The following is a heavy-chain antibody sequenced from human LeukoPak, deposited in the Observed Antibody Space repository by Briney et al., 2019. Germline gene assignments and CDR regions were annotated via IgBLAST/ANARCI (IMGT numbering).Heavy chain of an antibody. CDR2: ISGSGGST. V-gene: IGHV3-23*01. CDR1: GFTFSSYA. CDR3: AKDLHYDSSGYYYLGGNYYYGMDV. Sequence: PGGSLRLSCAASGFTFSSYAMSWVRQAPGKGLEWVSAISGSGGSTYYADSVKGRFTISRDNSKNTLYLQMNSLRAEDTAVYYCAKDLHYDSSGYYYLGGNYYYGMDVWGQGTTVTVSS. D-gene: IGHD3-22*01. J-gene: IGHJ6*02.